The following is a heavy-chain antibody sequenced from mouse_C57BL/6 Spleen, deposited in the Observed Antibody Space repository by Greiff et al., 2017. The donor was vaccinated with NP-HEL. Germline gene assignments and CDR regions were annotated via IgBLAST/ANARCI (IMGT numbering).Heavy chain of an antibody. Sequence: EVQLQESGAELVRPGASVKLSCTASGFNIKDDYMHWVKQRPEQGLEWIGWIDPENGDTEYASKFQGKATITADTSSNTAYLQLSSLTSEDTAVYYCTTRRNGYPYCDYWGQGTTLTVSS. D-gene: IGHD2-2*01. V-gene: IGHV14-4*01. J-gene: IGHJ2*01. CDR2: IDPENGDT. CDR1: GFNIKDDY. CDR3: TTRRNGYPYCDY.